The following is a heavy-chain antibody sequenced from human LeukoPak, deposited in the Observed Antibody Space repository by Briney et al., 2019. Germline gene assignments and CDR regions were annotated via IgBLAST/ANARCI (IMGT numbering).Heavy chain of an antibody. CDR3: ARDPPDYGDYGEYFQH. D-gene: IGHD4-17*01. Sequence: PSETLSLTCTVSGGSISSYYWNWIRQPAGKGLEWIGRIYTSGSTNYNPSLKSRVTMSVDTSKNQFSLKLSSVTAADTAVYYCARDPPDYGDYGEYFQHWGQGTLVTVSS. V-gene: IGHV4-4*07. J-gene: IGHJ1*01. CDR1: GGSISSYY. CDR2: IYTSGST.